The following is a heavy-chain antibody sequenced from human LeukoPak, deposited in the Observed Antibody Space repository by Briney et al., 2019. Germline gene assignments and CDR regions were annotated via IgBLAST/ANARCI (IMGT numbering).Heavy chain of an antibody. CDR2: IYTSGST. V-gene: IGHV4-59*10. CDR1: GGSFSGYY. J-gene: IGHJ6*03. D-gene: IGHD6-13*01. CDR3: ARGMDSSSWYPVYYYYYMDV. Sequence: PSETLSLTCAVYGGSFSGYYWSWIRQPAGKGLEWLGRIYTSGSTNYNPSLKSRVTISVDTSKDQFSLKLSSVTAADTAVYYWARGMDSSSWYPVYYYYYMDVWGKGTTVTISS.